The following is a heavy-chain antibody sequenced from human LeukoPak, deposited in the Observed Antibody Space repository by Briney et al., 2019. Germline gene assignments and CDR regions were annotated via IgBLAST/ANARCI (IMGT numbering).Heavy chain of an antibody. Sequence: GASVKVSCKASGYTFTSYGISWVRQAPGQGLEWMGWISAYNGNTNYAQKLQGRVTMTTDTSTSTAYMELRSLRSDDTAVYYCARVVGGDPMVRGVILSLFDYWGQGTLVTVSS. CDR3: ARVVGGDPMVRGVILSLFDY. V-gene: IGHV1-18*01. CDR2: ISAYNGNT. CDR1: GYTFTSYG. D-gene: IGHD3-10*01. J-gene: IGHJ4*02.